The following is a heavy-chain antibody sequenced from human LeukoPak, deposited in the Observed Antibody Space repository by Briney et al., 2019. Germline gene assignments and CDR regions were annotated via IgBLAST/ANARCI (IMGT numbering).Heavy chain of an antibody. J-gene: IGHJ6*02. D-gene: IGHD2-2*01. V-gene: IGHV4-31*03. CDR3: ARDPRYCSSTSCSLYYYYGMDV. CDR2: IYYSGST. Sequence: SETLSLTCTVSGGSISSGGYYWSWIRQHPGKGLEWIGYIYYSGSTYYNPSLKSRVTLSVDTSKNQFSLKLSSVTAADTAVYYCARDPRYCSSTSCSLYYYYGMDVWGQGTTVTVSS. CDR1: GGSISSGGYY.